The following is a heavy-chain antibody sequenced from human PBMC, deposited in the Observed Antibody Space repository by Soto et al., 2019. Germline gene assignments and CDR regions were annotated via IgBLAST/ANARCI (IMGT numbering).Heavy chain of an antibody. CDR1: GFTFSSYA. J-gene: IGHJ4*02. CDR2: ISYDGSNK. CDR3: ARKGDVAAFDY. D-gene: IGHD2-15*01. V-gene: IGHV3-30-3*01. Sequence: QVQLVESGGGVVQPGRSLRLSCAASGFTFSSYAMHWVRQAPGKGLEWVAVISYDGSNKYYADSVKGRFTISRDNSKNTPYLQMNSLRAEDTAVYYCARKGDVAAFDYWGQGTLVTVSS.